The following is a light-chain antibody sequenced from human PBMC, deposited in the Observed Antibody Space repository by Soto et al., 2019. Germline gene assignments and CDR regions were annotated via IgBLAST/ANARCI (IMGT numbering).Light chain of an antibody. V-gene: IGKV1-39*01. CDR1: LRITKY. J-gene: IGKJ4*01. Sequence: DIELIQSPSSLSASVGERVNITCRASLRITKYLNWYQQKQGKAPKLLIYGATSLQSWVPLRFSGSGYGRDFTLTISSLKPEDSATYYCKHSQRTPLTLGVGTKLE. CDR2: GAT. CDR3: KHSQRTPLT.